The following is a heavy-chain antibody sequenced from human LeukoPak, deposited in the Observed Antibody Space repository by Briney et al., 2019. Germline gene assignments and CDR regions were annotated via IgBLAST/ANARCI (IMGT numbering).Heavy chain of an antibody. D-gene: IGHD3-22*01. J-gene: IGHJ3*02. V-gene: IGHV4-4*07. CDR1: GGSLSCFH. Sequence: KPSETLSLTCTVSGGSLSCFHWSWIRPPAGGGLEWLGRIYTSGSTDYNPSLNSRVTMSVDTSKNQFSLKLSSVTAADTAVYYCARDRGYYDSSGYYAFDIWGQGTMVTVSS. CDR3: ARDRGYYDSSGYYAFDI. CDR2: IYTSGST.